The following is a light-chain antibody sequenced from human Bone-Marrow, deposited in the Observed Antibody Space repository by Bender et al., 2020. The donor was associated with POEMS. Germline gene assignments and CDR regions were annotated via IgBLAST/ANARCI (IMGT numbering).Light chain of an antibody. J-gene: IGLJ2*01. CDR1: KLGERY. CDR2: QDD. V-gene: IGLV3-1*01. CDR3: QSWDRTTVV. Sequence: SYDLTQPPSLSVAPGQTAIITCSGDKLGERYASWYQQRPGQAPILVIYQDDKRRSGIPNRFSGSNSGKTATLIISGTQAVDEADYYCQSWDRTTVVFGGGTKLTVL.